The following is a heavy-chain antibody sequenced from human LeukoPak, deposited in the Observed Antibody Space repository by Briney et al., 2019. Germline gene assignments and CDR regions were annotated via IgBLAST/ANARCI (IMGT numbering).Heavy chain of an antibody. D-gene: IGHD3-22*01. J-gene: IGHJ5*02. CDR2: ISAYNGNT. CDR1: GYTFTSYG. Sequence: VASVKVSCKASGYTFTSYGISWVRQAPGQGLEWMGWISAYNGNTNYAQKLQGRVTMTTDTSTSTAYMELRSLRSDDTAVYYCARVPDYYDSSGYYYFQTNWFDPWGQGTLVTVSS. V-gene: IGHV1-18*01. CDR3: ARVPDYYDSSGYYYFQTNWFDP.